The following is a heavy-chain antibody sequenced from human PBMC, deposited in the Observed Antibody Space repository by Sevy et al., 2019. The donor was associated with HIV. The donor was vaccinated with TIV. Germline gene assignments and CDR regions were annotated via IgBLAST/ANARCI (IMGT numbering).Heavy chain of an antibody. CDR2: IIPVFGSA. J-gene: IGHJ6*02. V-gene: IGHV1-69*13. CDR3: ARSNPDGYNYSYYYGMDV. Sequence: ASVKVSCKASGDTFGSYAIAWVRQAPGQGLEWMGGIIPVFGSANSAQKFQDRVTITADVSTSTAYMELRSLRSEDTAVYYCARSNPDGYNYSYYYGMDVWGQGTTLTVSS. CDR1: GDTFGSYA. D-gene: IGHD1-1*01.